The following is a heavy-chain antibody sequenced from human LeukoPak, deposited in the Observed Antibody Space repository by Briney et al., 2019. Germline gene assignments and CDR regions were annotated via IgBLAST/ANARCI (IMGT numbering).Heavy chain of an antibody. CDR1: GFTFSSYG. CDR2: IWYDGSNK. Sequence: GGSLRLSCAASGFTFSSYGMHWVRQAPGKGLEWVAVIWYDGSNKYYADSVKGRFTISRDNSKNTLYLQMNSLRAEDTAVYYCARSPGGMVRGSPRHYFDYWGQGTLVTVSS. D-gene: IGHD3-10*01. V-gene: IGHV3-33*01. J-gene: IGHJ4*02. CDR3: ARSPGGMVRGSPRHYFDY.